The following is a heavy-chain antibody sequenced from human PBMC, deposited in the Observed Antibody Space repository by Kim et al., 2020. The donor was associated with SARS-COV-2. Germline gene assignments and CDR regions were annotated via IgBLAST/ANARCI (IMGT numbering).Heavy chain of an antibody. CDR3: ARRAYDNYGSHAFDV. Sequence: GGSLRLSCASSGFIFNDYVMTWVRQVPGQGLEWVSTVGRGGDGTSYADSVKGRFTISRDNSKNTLYLLMNSLRVEDTALYYCARRAYDNYGSHAFDVWG. J-gene: IGHJ3*01. CDR2: VGRGGDGT. V-gene: IGHV3-23*01. D-gene: IGHD3-16*01. CDR1: GFIFNDYV.